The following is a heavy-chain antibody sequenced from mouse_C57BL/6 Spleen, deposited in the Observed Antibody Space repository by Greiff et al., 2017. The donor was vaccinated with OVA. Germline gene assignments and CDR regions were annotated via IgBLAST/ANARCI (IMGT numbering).Heavy chain of an antibody. CDR3: ALVEGLTGANFDY. V-gene: IGHV14-2*01. Sequence: EVKLMESGAELVKPGASVKLSCTASGFNIKDYYMHWVKQRTEQGLEWIGRIDPEDGETKYAPKFQGKATITADTSSNTAYLQLSSLTSEDTAVYYCALVEGLTGANFDYWGQGTTLTVSS. D-gene: IGHD1-2*01. CDR1: GFNIKDYY. J-gene: IGHJ2*01. CDR2: IDPEDGET.